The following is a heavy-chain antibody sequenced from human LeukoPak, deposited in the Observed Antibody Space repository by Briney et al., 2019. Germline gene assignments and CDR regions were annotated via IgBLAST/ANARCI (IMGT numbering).Heavy chain of an antibody. D-gene: IGHD2-15*01. CDR1: GGSISSYY. J-gene: IGHJ4*02. CDR2: IYYSGST. Sequence: NASETLSLTCTVSGGSISSYYWSWIRQPPGKGLEWIGYIYYSGSTNYNPSLKSRVTISVDTSKNQFSLKLSSVTAADTAVYYCARGHSGGSCQVDYWGQGTLVTVSS. V-gene: IGHV4-59*01. CDR3: ARGHSGGSCQVDY.